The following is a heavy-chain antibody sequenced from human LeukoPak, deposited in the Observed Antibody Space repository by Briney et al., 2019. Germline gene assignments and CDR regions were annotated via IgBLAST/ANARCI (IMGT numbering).Heavy chain of an antibody. CDR1: GFTVSSNY. CDR3: AREIFGYSSSFDY. Sequence: GGSLRLSCAASGFTVSSNYMSWVRQAPGKGLEWVSVIYSGGSTYYADSVKGRFTISRDNAKNSLYLHMNSLRAEDTAVYYCAREIFGYSSSFDYWGQGTPVTVSS. V-gene: IGHV3-53*01. J-gene: IGHJ4*02. D-gene: IGHD6-13*01. CDR2: IYSGGST.